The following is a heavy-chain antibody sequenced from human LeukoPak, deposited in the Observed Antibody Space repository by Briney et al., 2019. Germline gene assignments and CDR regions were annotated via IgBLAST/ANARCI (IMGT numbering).Heavy chain of an antibody. J-gene: IGHJ5*02. CDR1: GFTFSNVW. D-gene: IGHD3-22*01. Sequence: GGSLRLSCAVSGFTFSNVWMTWVRQAPGKGLEWVGRIKSKTDGGTRDCAAPVKGRFTISGDDSKNTLYLQMNSLKTEDTAVYYCTTTYGRNYDSSGYYLWGQGTLVSVSS. V-gene: IGHV3-15*01. CDR3: TTTYGRNYDSSGYYL. CDR2: IKSKTDGGTR.